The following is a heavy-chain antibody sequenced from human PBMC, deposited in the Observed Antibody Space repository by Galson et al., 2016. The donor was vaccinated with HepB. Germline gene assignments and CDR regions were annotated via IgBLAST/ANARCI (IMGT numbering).Heavy chain of an antibody. CDR1: GFTFRNHW. CDR3: ARVYVYVWVGSHFDY. D-gene: IGHD3-16*01. V-gene: IGHV3-74*01. Sequence: SLRLSCAASGFTFRNHWMHWVRQAPGKGLVWISRINSDGSGTTYADSVKGRFTISRDNAKNTVYLQMDSLRAEDTAVYYCARVYVYVWVGSHFDYWGQGTLVTVSS. CDR2: INSDGSGT. J-gene: IGHJ4*02.